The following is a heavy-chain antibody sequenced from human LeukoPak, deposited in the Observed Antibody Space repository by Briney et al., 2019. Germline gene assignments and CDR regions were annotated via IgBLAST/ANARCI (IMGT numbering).Heavy chain of an antibody. CDR1: GGSVSSGSYY. D-gene: IGHD3-10*01. CDR3: ARDRPGSYWYFDL. Sequence: TSETLSLTCTVSGGSVSSGSYYWSWIRQPPGKGLEWIGYIYYSGSTNYNPSLKSRVTMSVDTSKNQFSLKLSSVTAADTAVYYCARDRPGSYWYFDLWGRGTLVTVSS. CDR2: IYYSGST. V-gene: IGHV4-61*01. J-gene: IGHJ2*01.